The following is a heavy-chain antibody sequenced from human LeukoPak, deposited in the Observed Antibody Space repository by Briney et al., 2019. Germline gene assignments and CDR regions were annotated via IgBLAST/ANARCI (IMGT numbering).Heavy chain of an antibody. V-gene: IGHV3-74*01. Sequence: GGTLSLSCAASGFTLRRYWMNWVRQAPGKGLEWISRISPDGSGTTYADSVKGRFTISRDNAKNTLYLQMNSLRAEGTAVYFCATKRGWGCPFQHWGRGTLVTVSS. CDR1: GFTLRRYW. CDR2: ISPDGSGT. J-gene: IGHJ1*01. D-gene: IGHD3-16*01. CDR3: ATKRGWGCPFQH.